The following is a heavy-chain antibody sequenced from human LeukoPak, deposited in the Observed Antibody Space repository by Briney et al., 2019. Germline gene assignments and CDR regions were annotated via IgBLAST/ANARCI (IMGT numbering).Heavy chain of an antibody. Sequence: GGSLRLSCAASGFTFSSYSMNWVRQAPGKGLEWVSAISGSGGSTYYADSVKGRFTISRDNSKNTLYLQMNSLRAEDTAVYYCAKDRALSVRPPPYGMDVWGQGTTVTVSS. D-gene: IGHD3-10*01. J-gene: IGHJ6*02. CDR2: ISGSGGST. CDR3: AKDRALSVRPPPYGMDV. CDR1: GFTFSSYS. V-gene: IGHV3-23*01.